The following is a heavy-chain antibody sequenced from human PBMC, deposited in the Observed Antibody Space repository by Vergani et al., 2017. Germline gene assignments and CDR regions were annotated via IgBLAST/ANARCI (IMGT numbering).Heavy chain of an antibody. CDR2: IYSGGST. D-gene: IGHD3-10*01. V-gene: IGHV3-53*02. CDR3: AGGNPGQGSRPPYFDY. Sequence: EVQLVETGGGLIQPGGSLRLSCAASGFTVSSNYMSWVRQAPGKGLEWVSVIYSGGSTYYADSVKGRFTIPRDNSKTTLYLQRNSLRAEDRAVYYCAGGNPGQGSRPPYFDYWGRGTLVTVSS. CDR1: GFTVSSNY. J-gene: IGHJ4*02.